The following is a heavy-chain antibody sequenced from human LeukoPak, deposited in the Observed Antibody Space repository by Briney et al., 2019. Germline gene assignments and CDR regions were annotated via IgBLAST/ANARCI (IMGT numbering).Heavy chain of an antibody. V-gene: IGHV3-48*01. Sequence: GGSLRLSCAASGFNFSIYSMNWVRQAPGKGLEWVSYITRSSTTIYYADSVKGRFTISRDNAKNSLYLQVNSLRADDTAVYYCARESNWLFNFWGQGSLVTVSS. CDR2: ITRSSTTI. J-gene: IGHJ4*02. CDR1: GFNFSIYS. CDR3: ARESNWLFNF. D-gene: IGHD3-22*01.